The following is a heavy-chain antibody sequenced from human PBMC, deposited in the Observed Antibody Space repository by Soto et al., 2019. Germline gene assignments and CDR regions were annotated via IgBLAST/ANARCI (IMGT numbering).Heavy chain of an antibody. CDR3: ARAGDDCSAANCYVIDY. Sequence: ASVKVSCKASGYTFTNYAMHWVRQAPGQRLEWMGWINTGKGNAKYSQKFQGRVTITRDTSASTAYMELSSLRSEDTAMYYCARAGDDCSAANCYVIDYWGQGTLVTVSS. CDR1: GYTFTNYA. J-gene: IGHJ4*02. D-gene: IGHD2-2*01. V-gene: IGHV1-3*04. CDR2: INTGKGNA.